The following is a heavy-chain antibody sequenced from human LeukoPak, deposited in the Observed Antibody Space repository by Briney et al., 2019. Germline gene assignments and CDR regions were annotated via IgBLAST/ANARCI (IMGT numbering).Heavy chain of an antibody. Sequence: PSETLSLTCTVSGGSISSSSYYWGWIRQPPGKGLEWIGSIYYSGSTYYNPSLKSRATISVDTSKNQFSLKLSSVTAADTAVYYCATDYGDSTDYWGQGTLVTVSS. D-gene: IGHD4-17*01. V-gene: IGHV4-39*01. J-gene: IGHJ4*02. CDR2: IYYSGST. CDR3: ATDYGDSTDY. CDR1: GGSISSSSYY.